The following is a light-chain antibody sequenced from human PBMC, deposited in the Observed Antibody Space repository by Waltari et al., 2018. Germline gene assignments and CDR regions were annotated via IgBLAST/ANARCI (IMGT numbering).Light chain of an antibody. Sequence: EIVMTQSPATLSVSPGERATLSCRASQSVSSKLAWFQQKTGQAPRLLIYGASTRATGIPARFSGSGSGTDFTLILSSLQSEDFADYYCQQLNNWPFTFGPGTKVDIK. CDR3: QQLNNWPFT. J-gene: IGKJ3*01. CDR1: QSVSSK. CDR2: GAS. V-gene: IGKV3-15*01.